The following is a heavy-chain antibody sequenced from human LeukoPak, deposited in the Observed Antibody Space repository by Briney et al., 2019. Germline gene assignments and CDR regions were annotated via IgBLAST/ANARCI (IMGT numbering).Heavy chain of an antibody. V-gene: IGHV1-18*01. CDR1: GYTFTSYG. CDR3: AGDLHGGGVGAA. D-gene: IGHD1-26*01. CDR2: MSVYNGNT. J-gene: IGHJ4*02. Sequence: GASVRVSCKASGYTFTSYGISWVRQAPGQGLEWRGWMSVYNGNTNYAQKVQGRVTMTADTSTNTAYMDLRSLKLEDTAVYYCAGDLHGGGVGAAWGQGTLVSVSS.